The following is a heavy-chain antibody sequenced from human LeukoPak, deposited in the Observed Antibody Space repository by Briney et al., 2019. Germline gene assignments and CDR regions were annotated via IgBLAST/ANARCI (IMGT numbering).Heavy chain of an antibody. Sequence: ASVEVSCKASGYTFTGYYMHWVRQAPGQGLEWMGWINPNSGGTNYAQKFQGRVTMTRDTSISTAYMELSRLRSDDTAVYYCARGPGDQLLYNFDYWGQGTLVTVSP. D-gene: IGHD2-2*02. J-gene: IGHJ4*02. CDR1: GYTFTGYY. CDR2: INPNSGGT. CDR3: ARGPGDQLLYNFDY. V-gene: IGHV1-2*02.